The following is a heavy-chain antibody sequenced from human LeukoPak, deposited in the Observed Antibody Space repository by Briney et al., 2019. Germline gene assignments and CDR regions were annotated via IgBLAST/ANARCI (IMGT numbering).Heavy chain of an antibody. D-gene: IGHD4-17*01. CDR3: ARIPTGDTFDI. CDR2: IRYSGSS. CDR1: GGSISSGSYY. J-gene: IGHJ3*02. Sequence: SQTLSLTCTVSGGSISSGSYYWSWIRQHPGKGLEWIGYIRYSGSSYYNPSLESRMTISVDASKNRFSLNLSSVTAADTAVYYCARIPTGDTFDIWGQGTMVTVSS. V-gene: IGHV4-31*03.